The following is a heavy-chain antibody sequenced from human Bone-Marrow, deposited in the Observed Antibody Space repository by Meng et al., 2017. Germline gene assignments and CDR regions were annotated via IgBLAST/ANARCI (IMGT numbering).Heavy chain of an antibody. CDR1: GGTFSSYA. Sequence: SVKVSCKASGGTFSSYAISWVRQAPGQGLEWMGGIIPIFGTANYAQKFQGRVTITADKSTSTAYMELSSLRSEDTAVYYCAKDRRYDSSGYYTRDAFDIWGQGTMVTVSS. V-gene: IGHV1-69*06. J-gene: IGHJ3*02. CDR2: IIPIFGTA. D-gene: IGHD3-22*01. CDR3: AKDRRYDSSGYYTRDAFDI.